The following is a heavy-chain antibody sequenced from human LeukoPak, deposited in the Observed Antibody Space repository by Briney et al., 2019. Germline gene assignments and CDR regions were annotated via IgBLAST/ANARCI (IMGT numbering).Heavy chain of an antibody. CDR2: IHYSGST. CDR1: GGSITSYY. CDR3: ARDKVPGDY. V-gene: IGHV4-59*01. J-gene: IGHJ4*02. Sequence: SETLSLTCTVSGGSITSYYWNWIRQPPGKGLEWIGYIHYSGSTDYNPSLKSRVTISVDTSKNQFSLNLRSVTAADTAVYYCARDKVPGDYWGQGTQVTVSS.